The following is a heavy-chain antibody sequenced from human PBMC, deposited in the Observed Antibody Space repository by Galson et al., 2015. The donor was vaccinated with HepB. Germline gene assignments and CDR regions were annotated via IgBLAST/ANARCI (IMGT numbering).Heavy chain of an antibody. Sequence: SLRLSCAASGFTFSNAWMSWVRQAPGKGLEWVGRIKSKTDGGTTDYAAPVKGRFTISRDDSKNTLYLQMNSLKTGDTAVYYCTTDQTSSSRFLEWLFWGGRGDYWGQGTLVTVSS. D-gene: IGHD3-3*01. J-gene: IGHJ4*02. CDR3: TTDQTSSSRFLEWLFWGGRGDY. CDR2: IKSKTDGGTT. CDR1: GFTFSNAW. V-gene: IGHV3-15*01.